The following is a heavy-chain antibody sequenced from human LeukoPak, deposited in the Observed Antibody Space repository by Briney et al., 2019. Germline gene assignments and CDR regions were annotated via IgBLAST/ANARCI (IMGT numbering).Heavy chain of an antibody. CDR1: GDSVSSISAA. CDR2: TYYRSKWYN. CDR3: ARVSSRILDF. V-gene: IGHV6-1*01. D-gene: IGHD2-2*01. J-gene: IGHJ4*02. Sequence: SQTLSLTCAVSGDSVSSISAARNWIRQSPSRGLEWLGRTYYRSKWYNDYAVSVKSRITISPDTSKNQFSLQLNSVTPEDTAVYYCARVSSRILDFWGQGTLVTVSS.